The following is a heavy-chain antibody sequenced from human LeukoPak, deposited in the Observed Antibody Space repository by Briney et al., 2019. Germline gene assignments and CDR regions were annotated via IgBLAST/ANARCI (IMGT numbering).Heavy chain of an antibody. Sequence: GGSLRLSYAASGFTFSSYWMNWVRQAPGKGLEWVANIKQDGSEKYYVDSVKGRFTISRDNAKNSLYLQMSSLRAEDTAVYYCGMAMDVWGQGTLVTVSS. CDR3: GMAMDV. V-gene: IGHV3-7*05. CDR2: IKQDGSEK. CDR1: GFTFSSYW. J-gene: IGHJ4*02. D-gene: IGHD5-18*01.